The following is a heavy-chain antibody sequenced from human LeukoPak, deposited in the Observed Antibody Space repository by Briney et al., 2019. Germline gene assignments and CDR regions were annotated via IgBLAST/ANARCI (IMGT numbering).Heavy chain of an antibody. CDR1: GGSFSGYY. J-gene: IGHJ4*02. D-gene: IGHD3-10*01. CDR2: INHSGST. CDR3: ASGYYNNLDY. V-gene: IGHV4-34*01. Sequence: SETLSLTCAVYGGSFSGYYWSWIRQPPGKGLEWIGEINHSGSTNYNPSLKSRVTMSVDTSKNQFSLKLSSVTAADTAVYYCASGYYNNLDYWGQGTLVTVSS.